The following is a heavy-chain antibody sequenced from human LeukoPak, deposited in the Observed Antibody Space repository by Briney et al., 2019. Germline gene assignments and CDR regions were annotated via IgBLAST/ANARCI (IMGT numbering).Heavy chain of an antibody. J-gene: IGHJ4*02. Sequence: SETLSLTCAVYGGSFSGYYWSWIRQPPGRGLGWIGEINHSGSTNYNPSLKSRVTISVDTSKNQFSLKLSSVTAADTAVYYCARLLGYCSSTSGRLSLRSDYWGQGTLVTVSS. CDR3: ARLLGYCSSTSGRLSLRSDY. CDR2: INHSGST. D-gene: IGHD2-2*01. CDR1: GGSFSGYY. V-gene: IGHV4-34*01.